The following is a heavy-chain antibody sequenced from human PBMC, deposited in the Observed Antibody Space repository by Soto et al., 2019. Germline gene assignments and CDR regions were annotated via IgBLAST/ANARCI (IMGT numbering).Heavy chain of an antibody. Sequence: PSETLSLTCTVSGGSISSYYWSWIRQPPGKGLEWIGYIYYSGSTNYNPSLKGRVTISVDTSKNQFSLKLSSVTAADTAVYYCARDYYGSESPPLGYWGQGTLVTVSS. CDR2: IYYSGST. V-gene: IGHV4-59*01. CDR1: GGSISSYY. J-gene: IGHJ4*02. D-gene: IGHD3-10*01. CDR3: ARDYYGSESPPLGY.